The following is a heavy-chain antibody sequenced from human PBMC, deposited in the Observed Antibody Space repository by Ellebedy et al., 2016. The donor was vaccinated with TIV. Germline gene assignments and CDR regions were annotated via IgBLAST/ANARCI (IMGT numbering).Heavy chain of an antibody. CDR3: ARVWDEEVGASVDP. D-gene: IGHD1-26*01. J-gene: IGHJ5*02. V-gene: IGHV4-4*02. CDR2: IYHSGST. CDR1: GGSISSSNW. Sequence: SETLSLTXAVSGGSISSSNWWSWVRQPPGKGLEWIGEIYHSGSTNYNPSLKSRVTISVGTSKNQFSLKLSSVTAADTAVYYCARVWDEEVGASVDPWGQGTLVTVSS.